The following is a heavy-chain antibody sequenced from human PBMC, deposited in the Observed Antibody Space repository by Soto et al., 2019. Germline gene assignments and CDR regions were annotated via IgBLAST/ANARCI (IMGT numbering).Heavy chain of an antibody. D-gene: IGHD3-16*01. CDR2: IYYTGST. J-gene: IGHJ6*02. CDR1: GGSVNSGAYS. CDR3: ARARLTFAYGMDV. Sequence: QVQLQESGPGLVKPSETLSLTCTVSGGSVNSGAYSWTWIRQPPGKGLEWIGSIYYTGSTNYNPALKIRVTISLDASKNQFSLKMNSVTAADTALYYCARARLTFAYGMDVWGQGTTVTVPS. V-gene: IGHV4-61*08.